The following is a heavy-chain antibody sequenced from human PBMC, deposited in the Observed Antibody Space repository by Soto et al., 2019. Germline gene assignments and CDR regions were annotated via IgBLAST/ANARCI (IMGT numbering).Heavy chain of an antibody. Sequence: QVQLVESGGGVVQPGRSLRLSCAASGFTFSSYGMHWVRQAPGKGLEWVAVIWYDGSTTYYEDSVKGRFNISRDNSKNTLYLQMNRLRAEDTAVYYCAREAESVIIPTTILGARFDPWGQGSLVTVSS. CDR1: GFTFSSYG. CDR2: IWYDGSTT. J-gene: IGHJ5*02. V-gene: IGHV3-33*01. D-gene: IGHD2-2*02. CDR3: AREAESVIIPTTILGARFDP.